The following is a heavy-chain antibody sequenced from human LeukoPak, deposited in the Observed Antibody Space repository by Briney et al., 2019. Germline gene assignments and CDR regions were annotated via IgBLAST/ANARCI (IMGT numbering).Heavy chain of an antibody. D-gene: IGHD3-9*01. CDR2: ISSSGSTI. Sequence: PGGSLRLSCAASGFTFSDYYMSWIRQAPGKGLEWVSYISSSGSTIYYADSVKGRFTISRDNAKNSLYLQVNSLRAEDTAVHYCARVGLGAYYDILTGYSASDAFDIWGQGTMVTVSS. CDR1: GFTFSDYY. J-gene: IGHJ3*02. CDR3: ARVGLGAYYDILTGYSASDAFDI. V-gene: IGHV3-11*01.